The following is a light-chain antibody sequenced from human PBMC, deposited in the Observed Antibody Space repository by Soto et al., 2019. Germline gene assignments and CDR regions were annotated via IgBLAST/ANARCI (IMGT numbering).Light chain of an antibody. J-gene: IGKJ5*01. V-gene: IGKV3-20*01. Sequence: EIVLTQSPDTLSLSPGERATLSCRASQSVTSNLAWYQQKPGQAPRLLISGASSRATGIPDRFSGSGSGTDFTLTISRLEPEDFALYYCQHYGSPPITFGQGTRMEIK. CDR3: QHYGSPPIT. CDR1: QSVTSN. CDR2: GAS.